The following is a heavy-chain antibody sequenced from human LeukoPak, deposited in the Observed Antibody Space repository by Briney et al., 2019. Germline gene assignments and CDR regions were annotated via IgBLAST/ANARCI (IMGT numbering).Heavy chain of an antibody. D-gene: IGHD3-10*01. V-gene: IGHV4-59*01. Sequence: SETLSLTCSVSGASISSYYWSWIRQPPGKGLEWIGYMYNSGRTNYNPSLKSRVAISVDTSKNQFSLKLSSLTAAYTDVYYCARVGGSGSYYYAMDVWGQGTTVTVSS. J-gene: IGHJ6*02. CDR2: MYNSGRT. CDR3: ARVGGSGSYYYAMDV. CDR1: GASISSYY.